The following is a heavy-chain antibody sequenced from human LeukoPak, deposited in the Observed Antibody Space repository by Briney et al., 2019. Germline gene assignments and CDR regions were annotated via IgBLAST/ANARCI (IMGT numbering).Heavy chain of an antibody. CDR1: GFTFSSYS. CDR2: ISSSSSYI. Sequence: GGSLRLSCAASGFTFSSYSMNWVRQAPGKGLEWVSSISSSSSYIYYADSVKGRFTISRDNAKNSLYLQMNSLRAEDTAVYYCAGVLDYYYDSSGLMDYWGQGTLVTVSS. J-gene: IGHJ4*02. CDR3: AGVLDYYYDSSGLMDY. V-gene: IGHV3-21*01. D-gene: IGHD3-22*01.